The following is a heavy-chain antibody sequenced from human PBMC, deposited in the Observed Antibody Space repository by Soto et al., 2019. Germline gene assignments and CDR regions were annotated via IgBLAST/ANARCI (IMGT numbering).Heavy chain of an antibody. CDR3: ATSDCTNGVCREDGMDV. CDR2: IYHSGST. D-gene: IGHD2-8*01. Sequence: QLQLQESGSGLVKPSQTLSLTCAVSGGSISSGGYSWSWIRQPPGKGLEWIGYIYHSGSTYYNPSLKSRVTISVDRSKNQFSRKLSSVSAADTAVYYCATSDCTNGVCREDGMDVWGQGTTVTVSS. J-gene: IGHJ6*02. V-gene: IGHV4-30-2*01. CDR1: GGSISSGGYS.